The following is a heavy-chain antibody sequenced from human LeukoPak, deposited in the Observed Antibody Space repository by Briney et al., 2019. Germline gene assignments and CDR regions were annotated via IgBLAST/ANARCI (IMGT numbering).Heavy chain of an antibody. CDR2: ISTSGSTK. CDR1: GFTLSSYE. V-gene: IGHV3-48*03. Sequence: GGSLRLSCAASGFTLSSYEVNWVRQAPGKGLEWVSYISTSGSTKYYADSVKGRFTISRDNAKNSLYLQMSSLRVEDTAVYYCAREHSGGGNYYDSSGYYRSFDYWGQGTPVTVSS. CDR3: AREHSGGGNYYDSSGYYRSFDY. J-gene: IGHJ4*02. D-gene: IGHD3-22*01.